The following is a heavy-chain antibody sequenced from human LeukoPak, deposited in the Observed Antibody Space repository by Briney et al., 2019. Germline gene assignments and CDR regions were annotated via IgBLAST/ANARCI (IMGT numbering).Heavy chain of an antibody. V-gene: IGHV3-23*01. CDR2: ITDSGGST. CDR3: AKSLAARWVSDY. J-gene: IGHJ4*02. D-gene: IGHD6-25*01. CDR1: GFTFSSYA. Sequence: GGSLRLSCAASGFTFSSYAMNWVRQAPGKGLEWVSGITDSGGSTYYADSVKGRFTISRDNSENTLYLQMNTLRAEDTAIYFCAKSLAARWVSDYRGEGTLVTVSS.